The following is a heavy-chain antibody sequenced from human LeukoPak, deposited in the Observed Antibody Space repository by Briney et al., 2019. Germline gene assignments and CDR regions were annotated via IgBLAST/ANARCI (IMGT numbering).Heavy chain of an antibody. D-gene: IGHD5-18*01. Sequence: GGSLRLSRAASGFTFSSYSMNWVRQAPGKGLEWVSYISSSSSTIYYADSVKGRFTISRDNAKNSLYLQMNSLRDEDTAVYYCASLPSTTAMVLDYWGQGTLVTVSS. V-gene: IGHV3-48*02. CDR3: ASLPSTTAMVLDY. J-gene: IGHJ4*02. CDR1: GFTFSSYS. CDR2: ISSSSSTI.